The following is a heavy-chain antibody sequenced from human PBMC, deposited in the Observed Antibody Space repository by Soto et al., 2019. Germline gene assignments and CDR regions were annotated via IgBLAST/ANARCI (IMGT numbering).Heavy chain of an antibody. CDR3: ARTSVPRTVILFDF. CDR2: IYPDDSET. V-gene: IGHV5-51*01. J-gene: IGHJ4*02. CDR1: GFNFNTYW. D-gene: IGHD2-21*01. Sequence: GESLKISCKGSGFNFNTYWIAWVRQMPGKGLEWMGMIYPDDSETKYSPSFQGQVTISVDMSISAAYLQWSSLETSDTAMYYCARTSVPRTVILFDFWGKAALGTGAS.